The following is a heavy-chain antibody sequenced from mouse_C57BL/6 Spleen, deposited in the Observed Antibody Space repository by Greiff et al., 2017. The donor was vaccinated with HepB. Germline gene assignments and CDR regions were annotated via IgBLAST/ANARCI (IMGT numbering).Heavy chain of an antibody. V-gene: IGHV1-82*01. J-gene: IGHJ3*01. D-gene: IGHD2-1*01. CDR3: AREGIYPFAY. CDR2: IYPGDGDT. CDR1: GYAFSSSW. Sequence: QVQLQQSGPELVKPGASVKISCKASGYAFSSSWMNWVKQRPGKGLEWIGRIYPGDGDTNYNGKFKGKATLTADKSSSTAYMQLSSLTSEDSAVYFCAREGIYPFAYWGQGTLVTVSA.